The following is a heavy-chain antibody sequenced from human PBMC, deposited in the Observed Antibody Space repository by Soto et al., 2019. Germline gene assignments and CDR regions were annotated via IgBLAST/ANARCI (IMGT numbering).Heavy chain of an antibody. Sequence: GASVKVSCKASGGTFSSYAISWGRQAPGQGLEWMGGIIPIFGTANYAQKFQGRVTITADESTSTAYMELSSLRSEDTAVYYCARALRTYYYDSSGYSVGYWGQGTLVTVSS. J-gene: IGHJ4*02. D-gene: IGHD3-22*01. CDR1: GGTFSSYA. V-gene: IGHV1-69*13. CDR3: ARALRTYYYDSSGYSVGY. CDR2: IIPIFGTA.